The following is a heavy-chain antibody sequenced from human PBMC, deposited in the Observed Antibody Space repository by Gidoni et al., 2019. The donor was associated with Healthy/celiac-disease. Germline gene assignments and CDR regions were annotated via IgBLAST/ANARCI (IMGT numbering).Heavy chain of an antibody. CDR1: GFTVSSNY. CDR3: ARSRGPAYYYGMDV. Sequence: EVQLVESGGGLTQPGGSLRLSCAASGFTVSSNYMSWVRQAPGKGLEWASVIYSGGSTYYADSVKGRFTISRDNSKNTLYLQMNSLRAEDTAVYYCARSRGPAYYYGMDVWGQGTTVTVSS. CDR2: IYSGGST. V-gene: IGHV3-53*01. J-gene: IGHJ6*02. D-gene: IGHD3-10*01.